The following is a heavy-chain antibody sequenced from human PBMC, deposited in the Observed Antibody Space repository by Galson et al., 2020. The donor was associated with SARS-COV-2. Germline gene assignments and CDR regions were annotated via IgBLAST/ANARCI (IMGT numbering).Heavy chain of an antibody. Sequence: GESLKISCAASGFTFSSYAMHWVRQAPGKGLEWVAVISYDGSNKYYADSVKGRFTISRDNSKNTLYLQMNSLRAEDTAVYYCASVGHYDSSGYYRRQGHFDYWGQGTLVTVSS. J-gene: IGHJ4*02. CDR1: GFTFSSYA. V-gene: IGHV3-30*04. CDR3: ASVGHYDSSGYYRRQGHFDY. CDR2: ISYDGSNK. D-gene: IGHD3-22*01.